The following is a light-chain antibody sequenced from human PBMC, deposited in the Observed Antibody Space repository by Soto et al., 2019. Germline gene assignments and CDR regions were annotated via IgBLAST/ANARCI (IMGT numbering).Light chain of an antibody. CDR1: QDINKY. CDR2: ATS. V-gene: IGKV1-39*01. CDR3: QQSYSSPYT. J-gene: IGKJ2*01. Sequence: DIQMTQSPSSLSAAVGDSVTITCRASQDINKYLNWYHQTPGKAPKLLVFATSTLHNGVPSRFSGSRSGTDFSLTITNLQPEDFATYYCQQSYSSPYTFGQGTKLEIK.